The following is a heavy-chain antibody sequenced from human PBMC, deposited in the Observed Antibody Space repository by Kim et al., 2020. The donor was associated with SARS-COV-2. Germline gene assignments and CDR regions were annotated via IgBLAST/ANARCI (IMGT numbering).Heavy chain of an antibody. V-gene: IGHV3-23*01. J-gene: IGHJ1*01. CDR1: GFTFNSYA. CDR2: ISGNGIST. D-gene: IGHD6-13*01. CDR3: AKDPPAGYSSSYPRAEYFQH. Sequence: GGSLRLSCAASGFTFNSYAMNWVRQAPGKGLEWVLGISGNGISTYYADSVKGRFTISRDNSKNTLYLQLNSLRAEDTAIYYCAKDPPAGYSSSYPRAEYFQHWGQGTLVTVSS.